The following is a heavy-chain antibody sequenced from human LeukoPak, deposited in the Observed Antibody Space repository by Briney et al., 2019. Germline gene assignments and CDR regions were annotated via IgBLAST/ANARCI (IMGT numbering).Heavy chain of an antibody. CDR2: INSDGSST. D-gene: IGHD1-26*01. V-gene: IGHV3-74*01. CDR3: AREVGATTGYYYYYGMDV. CDR1: GFTFSSYW. J-gene: IGHJ6*02. Sequence: GGSLRLSCAASGFTFSSYWMHWVRQAPGKGLVWVSRINSDGSSTSYADSVKGRFTISRDNAKNTLYLQMNSLRAEDTAVYYCAREVGATTGYYYYYGMDVWGQGTTVTVSS.